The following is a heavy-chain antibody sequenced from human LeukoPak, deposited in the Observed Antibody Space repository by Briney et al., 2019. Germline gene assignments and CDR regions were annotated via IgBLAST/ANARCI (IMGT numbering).Heavy chain of an antibody. CDR3: ARASDYGGNIDY. CDR1: GDSIRSSDYY. D-gene: IGHD4-23*01. Sequence: PSETLSLTCTVSGDSIRSSDYYWGWIRQPPGKGLEWIGTIYYNGATQYNPSLKSRVSMSVDTSQNQFSLKLSSVTAADTAVYYCARASDYGGNIDYWGQGTLVTVSS. V-gene: IGHV4-39*07. CDR2: IYYNGAT. J-gene: IGHJ4*02.